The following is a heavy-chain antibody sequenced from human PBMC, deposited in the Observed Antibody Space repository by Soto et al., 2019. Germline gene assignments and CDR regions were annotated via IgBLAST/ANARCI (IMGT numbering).Heavy chain of an antibody. CDR3: ARLVYDTRLNYMYFDF. CDR2: IFHDGTA. CDR1: GVSLTSGNW. J-gene: IGHJ4*02. V-gene: IGHV4-4*02. D-gene: IGHD3-10*01. Sequence: PSETLSLTCAVSGVSLTSGNWWTWVRQSPQRGLEYIGEIFHDGTANYYPSFERRVAMSVDTSRNQFSLKLTSVTAADTAVYFCARLVYDTRLNYMYFDFWGPGTLVTASS.